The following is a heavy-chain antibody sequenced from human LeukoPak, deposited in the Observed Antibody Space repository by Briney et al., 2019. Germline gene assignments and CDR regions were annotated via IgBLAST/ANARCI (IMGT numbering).Heavy chain of an antibody. Sequence: GGSLRLSCAASGFTSSSYSMNWVRQAPGKGLEWVSSISSSSSYIYYADSVKGRFTISRDNAKNSLYLQMNSLRAEDTAVYYCARAQTADYVWGSYRRDFDYWGQGTLVTVSS. D-gene: IGHD3-16*02. CDR1: GFTSSSYS. CDR2: ISSSSSYI. J-gene: IGHJ4*02. V-gene: IGHV3-21*01. CDR3: ARAQTADYVWGSYRRDFDY.